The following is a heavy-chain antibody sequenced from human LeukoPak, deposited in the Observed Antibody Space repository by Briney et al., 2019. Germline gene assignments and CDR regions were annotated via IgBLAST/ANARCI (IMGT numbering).Heavy chain of an antibody. J-gene: IGHJ3*02. V-gene: IGHV3-33*06. CDR3: AKMTLRLLSPDAFDI. D-gene: IGHD2-21*02. Sequence: GSLRLSCSASGFQFSNYGMHWVRQAPGKGLDWVAVITSDGRITYYADSVKGRFTISRDNSKNTLYLQMNSLRAEDTAVYYCAKMTLRLLSPDAFDIWGQGTMVTVSS. CDR1: GFQFSNYG. CDR2: ITSDGRIT.